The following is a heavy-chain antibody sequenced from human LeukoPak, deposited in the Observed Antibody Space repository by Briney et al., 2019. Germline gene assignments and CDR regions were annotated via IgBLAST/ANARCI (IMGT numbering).Heavy chain of an antibody. CDR2: ISGSGGST. V-gene: IGHV3-23*01. Sequence: GGSLRLSCAASGFTFSSYDMSWVRQAPGKGLEWVSAISGSGGSTHYADSVKGRFTISRDNSKNTLSLQMSSLRVEDTAIYYCARRGGSRGWGAFDIWGQGTIVTVSS. CDR1: GFTFSSYD. D-gene: IGHD6-19*01. J-gene: IGHJ3*02. CDR3: ARRGGSRGWGAFDI.